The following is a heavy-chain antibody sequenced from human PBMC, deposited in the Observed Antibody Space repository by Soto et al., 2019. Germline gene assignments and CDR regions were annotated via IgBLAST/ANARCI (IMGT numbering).Heavy chain of an antibody. CDR2: VYYGGRS. V-gene: IGHV4-39*01. CDR3: ARLNGYCIRGSCHGHYAMDV. J-gene: IGHJ6*02. CDR1: SAPVSSTTYT. D-gene: IGHD2-15*01. Sequence: PSETLSLTCTVSSAPVSSTTYTWGWIRQPPGKGLEWVASVYYGGRSYYNPSLNSRVTISVDTSKNQFSLKMTSVTAADTAVHYCARLNGYCIRGSCHGHYAMDVWGQGTTVT.